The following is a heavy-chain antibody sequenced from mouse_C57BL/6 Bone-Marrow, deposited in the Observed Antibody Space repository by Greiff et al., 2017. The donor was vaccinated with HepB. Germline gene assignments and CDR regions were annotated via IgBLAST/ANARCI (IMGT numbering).Heavy chain of an antibody. Sequence: EVQLVESEGGLVQPGSSMKLSCTASGFTFSDYYMAWVRQVPEKGLEWVANINYDGSSTYYLDSLKSRFIISRDNAKNILYLQMSSLKSEDTATYYCAREGGEYDYDDYAMDYWGQGTSVTVSS. J-gene: IGHJ4*01. CDR3: AREGGEYDYDDYAMDY. CDR2: INYDGSST. CDR1: GFTFSDYY. V-gene: IGHV5-16*01. D-gene: IGHD2-4*01.